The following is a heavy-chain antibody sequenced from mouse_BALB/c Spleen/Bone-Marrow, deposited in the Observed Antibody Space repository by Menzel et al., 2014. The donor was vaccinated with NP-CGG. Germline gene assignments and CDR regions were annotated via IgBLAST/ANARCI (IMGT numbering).Heavy chain of an antibody. CDR1: GYTFTDYA. Sequence: VQLQESGPELVRPGVSVKISCKGSGYTFTDYAMHWVKQSHAKSLDWIVVISTYSGNTNYNQKFKGKPGMTVGKTSSTAYMELARLTSEDSAIYYCARGEGYDGWYFDVWGAGTTVTVSS. D-gene: IGHD2-2*01. V-gene: IGHV1-67*01. CDR3: ARGEGYDGWYFDV. CDR2: ISTYSGNT. J-gene: IGHJ1*01.